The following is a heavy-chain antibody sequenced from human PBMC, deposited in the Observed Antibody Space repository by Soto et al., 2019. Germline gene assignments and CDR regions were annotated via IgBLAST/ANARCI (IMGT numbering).Heavy chain of an antibody. V-gene: IGHV3-33*01. Sequence: QVQLVESGGGVVQPGRSLRLSCAASGFIFSNYGMHWVRXXPXXXXXXXXXXXYDGSHESYADSVKGRFTISRDNSKXTLFLQMNXLXAEXXXXXXXXXXXXXXXXXXXXXXXXXXXLWGRGTLVTVSS. CDR3: XXXXXXXXXXXXXXXXXXXXL. CDR1: GFIFSNYG. J-gene: IGHJ2*01. CDR2: XXYDGSHE.